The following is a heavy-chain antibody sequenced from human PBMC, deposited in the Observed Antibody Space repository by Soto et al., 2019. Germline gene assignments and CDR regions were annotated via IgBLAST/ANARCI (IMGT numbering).Heavy chain of an antibody. CDR2: MSPNGANQ. CDR3: ASGAAFYYDTSRY. CDR1: GFSFSIHA. D-gene: IGHD3-22*01. Sequence: QVELVESGGGVVQSGGSLRLSCAAPGFSFSIHALHWIRQAPGEGLEWVAVMSPNGANQYYADSVKGRFTISRDTSKRTLSLQMTSLRPEDTAVYYCASGAAFYYDTSRYWGQGTLVTVSS. J-gene: IGHJ4*02. V-gene: IGHV3-30-3*01.